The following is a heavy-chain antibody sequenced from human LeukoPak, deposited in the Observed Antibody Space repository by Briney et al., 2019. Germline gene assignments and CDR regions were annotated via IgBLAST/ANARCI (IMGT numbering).Heavy chain of an antibody. D-gene: IGHD3-22*01. Sequence: ASVKVSCKASGGTFSSYAISWVRQAPGQGLEWMGGIIPIFGTANYAQKFQGRVTITADESTSTAYMELSSLRSEDTAVYYCARGYDSSGYLYYYYYMDVWGKGTTVTVSS. CDR2: IIPIFGTA. CDR1: GGTFSSYA. CDR3: ARGYDSSGYLYYYYYMDV. V-gene: IGHV1-69*13. J-gene: IGHJ6*03.